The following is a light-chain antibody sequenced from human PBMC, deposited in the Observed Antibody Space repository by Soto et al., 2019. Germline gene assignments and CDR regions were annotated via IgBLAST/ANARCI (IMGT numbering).Light chain of an antibody. CDR2: EVS. V-gene: IGLV2-14*01. J-gene: IGLJ3*02. Sequence: QWSLSQPASVSGSPGQSITISCTGTSSDVGGYNYVSWFQQHPGKAPKLMIYEVSNRPSGVSNRFSGSKSGNTASLTISGLQAEDEADYYCISYTTTSTWVFGGGTKVTVL. CDR1: SSDVGGYNY. CDR3: ISYTTTSTWV.